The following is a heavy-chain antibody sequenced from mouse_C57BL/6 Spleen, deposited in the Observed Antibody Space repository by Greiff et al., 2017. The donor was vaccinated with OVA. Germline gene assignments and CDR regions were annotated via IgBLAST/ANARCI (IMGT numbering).Heavy chain of an antibody. V-gene: IGHV1-59*01. J-gene: IGHJ2*01. CDR1: GYTFTSYW. D-gene: IGHD1-1*01. CDR3: ASLITTVEPFDY. Sequence: QVHVKQPGAELVRPGTSVKLSCKASGYTFTSYWMHWVKQRPGQGLEWIGVIDPSDSYTNYNQKFKGKATLTVDTSSSTAYMQLSSLTSEDSAVYYCASLITTVEPFDYWGQGTTLTVSS. CDR2: IDPSDSYT.